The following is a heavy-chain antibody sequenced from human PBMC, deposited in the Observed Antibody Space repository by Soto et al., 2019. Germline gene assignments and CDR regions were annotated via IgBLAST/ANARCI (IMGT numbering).Heavy chain of an antibody. V-gene: IGHV1-58*01. CDR3: AAGIAALYDY. CDR2: IVVGSGNT. Sequence: QMQLVQSGPEVKKPGTSVKVSCKASGFTFTSSAVQWVRQARGQRLEWIGWIVVGSGNTNYAQKFQXXVXIXXDMSTSTAYMALSSLRSEDTAVYYCAAGIAALYDYWGQGTLVTVSS. J-gene: IGHJ4*02. CDR1: GFTFTSSA. D-gene: IGHD6-13*01.